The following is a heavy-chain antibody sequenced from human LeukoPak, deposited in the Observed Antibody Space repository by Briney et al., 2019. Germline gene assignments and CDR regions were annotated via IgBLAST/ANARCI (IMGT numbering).Heavy chain of an antibody. V-gene: IGHV4-34*01. CDR1: GGSFSGYY. CDR2: INHSGST. D-gene: IGHD3-3*02. J-gene: IGHJ6*02. Sequence: SETLSLTCAVYGGSFSGYYWSWLRQPPGKGLEWIGEINHSGSTNYNPSLKSRVTISVDTSENQFSLKLSSVTAADTAVYYCATRSAHFTQDGMDVWGQGTTVTVSS. CDR3: ATRSAHFTQDGMDV.